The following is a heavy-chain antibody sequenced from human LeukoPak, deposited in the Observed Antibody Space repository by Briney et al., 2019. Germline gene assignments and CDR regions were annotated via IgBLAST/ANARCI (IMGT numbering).Heavy chain of an antibody. CDR2: IGGSGTNT. CDR1: EFTFASYA. J-gene: IGHJ3*01. D-gene: IGHD4-17*01. CDR3: GRDPNGDYVGAFEF. Sequence: GGSLRLSCVASEFTFASYAMTWVRLTPGKGLEWVSSIGGSGTNTNYADSVRGRFTISRDNSKNTLYLQMNSLGAEDTAVYYCGRDPNGDYVGAFEFWGQGTLVTVSS. V-gene: IGHV3-23*01.